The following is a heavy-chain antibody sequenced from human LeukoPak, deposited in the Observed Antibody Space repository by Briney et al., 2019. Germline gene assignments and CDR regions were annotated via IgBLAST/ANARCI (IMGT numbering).Heavy chain of an antibody. CDR1: GYTFTGYY. V-gene: IGHV1-2*02. D-gene: IGHD6-13*01. CDR2: INPNSGGK. CDR3: AREGQQLVLGWFDP. J-gene: IGHJ5*02. Sequence: GASVTVSCKSSGYTFTGYYMHWVRQAPGQGLEWMGWINPNSGGKNYAQKFQGRVTMTRDTSISTAYVELSRLRSDDTAVYYCAREGQQLVLGWFDPWGQGTLVTVSS.